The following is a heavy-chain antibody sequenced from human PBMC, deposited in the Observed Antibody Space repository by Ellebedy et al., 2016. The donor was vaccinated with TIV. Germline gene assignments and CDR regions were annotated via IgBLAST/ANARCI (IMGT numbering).Heavy chain of an antibody. J-gene: IGHJ6*03. D-gene: IGHD1-7*01. V-gene: IGHV1-69*13. CDR2: IIPAFGTV. Sequence: SVKVSCXSSGDTFSSYAISWVRQAPGQGLEWVGGIIPAFGTVRYAQKFQGRVTISADDSIVTAYMEVNSLRSDDTAVYYCARDSGMRSGTDPVDDFNYMDVWGKGTTVTVSS. CDR3: ARDSGMRSGTDPVDDFNYMDV. CDR1: GDTFSSYA.